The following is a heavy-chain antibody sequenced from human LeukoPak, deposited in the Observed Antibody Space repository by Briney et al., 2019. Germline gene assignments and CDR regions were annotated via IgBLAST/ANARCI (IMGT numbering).Heavy chain of an antibody. CDR3: ARGGHDYSNYVPYYFDY. V-gene: IGHV3-30*01. D-gene: IGHD4-11*01. J-gene: IGHJ4*02. CDR1: GFTFSSYA. Sequence: GGSLRLSCAASGFTFSSYAMHWGRQAPGKGLELVAVISYDGSNKYSADAVKGRFTISRDNSKNTLYLQMNSLRAEDTAVYYCARGGHDYSNYVPYYFDYWGQGTLVTVSS. CDR2: ISYDGSNK.